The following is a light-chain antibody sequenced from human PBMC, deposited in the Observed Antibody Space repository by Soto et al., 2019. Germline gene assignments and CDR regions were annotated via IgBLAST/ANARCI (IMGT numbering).Light chain of an antibody. J-gene: IGLJ1*01. CDR1: SSDVGGYNY. CDR2: EVS. V-gene: IGLV2-14*01. Sequence: QSVLTQPASVSGSPGQSITISCTGTSSDVGGYNYVSWYQQHPGKAPKLMIYEVSNRPSGVSNRFSGSKSGNTASLTISGLQAEYEDDYYCSSYTSSSTYVFVTGTKLTVL. CDR3: SSYTSSSTYV.